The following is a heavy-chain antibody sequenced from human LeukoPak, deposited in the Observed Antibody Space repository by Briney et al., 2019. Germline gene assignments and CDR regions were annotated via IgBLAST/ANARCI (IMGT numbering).Heavy chain of an antibody. J-gene: IGHJ4*02. CDR1: GFTFSSYA. V-gene: IGHV3-23*01. Sequence: GGSLRLSCAASGFTFSSYAMSWVRQAPGKGLEWVSGISGSGGSTYYADSVKGRFTISRDNAKNSLYLQMSSLRAEDAAVYYCARGKQKHCSSSSCYTESDYWGQGILVTVSS. CDR3: ARGKQKHCSSSSCYTESDY. CDR2: ISGSGGST. D-gene: IGHD2-2*02.